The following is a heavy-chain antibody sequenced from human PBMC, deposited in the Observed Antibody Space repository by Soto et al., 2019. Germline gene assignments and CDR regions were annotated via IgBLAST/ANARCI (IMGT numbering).Heavy chain of an antibody. CDR3: ARGVGLRYFDWLLARWFDP. J-gene: IGHJ5*02. V-gene: IGHV4-34*01. CDR2: INHSGST. CDR1: GGSFSGYY. D-gene: IGHD3-9*01. Sequence: SETLSLTCAVYGGSFSGYYWSWILQPPGKGLEWIGEINHSGSTNYNPSLKSRVTISVDTSKNQFSLKLSSVTAADTAVYYCARGVGLRYFDWLLARWFDPWGQGTLVTVSS.